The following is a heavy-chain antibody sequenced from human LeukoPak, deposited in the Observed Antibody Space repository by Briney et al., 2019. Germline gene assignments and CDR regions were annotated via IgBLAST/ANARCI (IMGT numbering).Heavy chain of an antibody. CDR2: ISYDGSNK. CDR3: AKDSKWRSVAVPAAVDY. D-gene: IGHD2-2*01. J-gene: IGHJ4*02. CDR1: GFTFSSYG. Sequence: PGGSLRLSCAASGFTFSSYGMHWVRQAPGKGLEWVAVISYDGSNKYYADSVKGRFTISRDNSNYTLYLQMNSLRAEDTAVYYCAKDSKWRSVAVPAAVDYWVQGTLVTVSS. V-gene: IGHV3-30*18.